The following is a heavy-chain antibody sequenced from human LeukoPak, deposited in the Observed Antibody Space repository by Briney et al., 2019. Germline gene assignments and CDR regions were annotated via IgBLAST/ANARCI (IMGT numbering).Heavy chain of an antibody. V-gene: IGHV3-21*01. CDR3: ARDPYSGSYGNYYYFMDV. CDR1: GFTFSSHG. J-gene: IGHJ6*03. CDR2: VTSGSSYR. D-gene: IGHD1-26*01. Sequence: PGGSLRLSCAASGFTFSSHGMNWVRQAPGKGLEWVSSVTSGSSYRFYADSVKGRFTISRDNAKNSLYLQMNSLRAEDTAVYYCARDPYSGSYGNYYYFMDVWGKGTTVTISS.